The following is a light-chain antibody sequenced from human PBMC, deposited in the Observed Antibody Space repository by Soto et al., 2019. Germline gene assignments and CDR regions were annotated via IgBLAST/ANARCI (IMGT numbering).Light chain of an antibody. J-gene: IGLJ2*01. V-gene: IGLV3-21*04. CDR3: QVWHSSSDHVV. CDR2: YDS. Sequence: SYELTQPPSVSVAPGKTARITCGGNNIGSKSVHWYQQKPGQAPVLVIYYDSDRPSGIPERFSGSNSGNTATLTISRVEAGDEADYYCQVWHSSSDHVVSGGGTKLTVL. CDR1: NIGSKS.